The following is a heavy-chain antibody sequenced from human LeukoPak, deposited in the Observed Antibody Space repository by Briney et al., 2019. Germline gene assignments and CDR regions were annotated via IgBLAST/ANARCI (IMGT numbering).Heavy chain of an antibody. CDR2: INTLGTSA. CDR3: AKDLTANFGSTHPPYYFDY. Sequence: PGGSLRLSCTASGFSFSDYYMTWVRQSPGTGLEWLTYINTLGTSAYYRDSVKGRFTISRDNAKNSLYLQMNSLRAEDTALYYCAKDLTANFGSTHPPYYFDYWGQGTLVTVSS. CDR1: GFSFSDYY. D-gene: IGHD3-3*01. V-gene: IGHV3-11*01. J-gene: IGHJ4*02.